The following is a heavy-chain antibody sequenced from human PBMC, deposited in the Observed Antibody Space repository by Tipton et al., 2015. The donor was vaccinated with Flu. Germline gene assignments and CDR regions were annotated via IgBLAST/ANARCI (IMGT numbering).Heavy chain of an antibody. CDR3: ARGSSWYLHFQH. V-gene: IGHV4-59*01. CDR2: ISYSGST. J-gene: IGHJ1*01. D-gene: IGHD6-13*01. Sequence: TLSLTCTVSGGSISSYYWSWIRQSPGKGLEWIGYISYSGSTNYNPSLKSRVTISVDTSKNQFSLKLSSVTAADTAVYYCARGSSWYLHFQHWGQGTLVTVSS. CDR1: GGSISSYY.